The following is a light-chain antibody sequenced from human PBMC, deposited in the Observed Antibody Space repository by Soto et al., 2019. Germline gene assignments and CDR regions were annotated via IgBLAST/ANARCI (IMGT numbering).Light chain of an antibody. CDR3: CSYSEIGNHLV. CDR2: EVS. Sequence: QSALTQPASVSGSPGQSITFSCIGSRSDVGSYDLVSWYQQHPGRAPKVLIYEVSKRPSGVSNRFSGSKSRNRASLTISGLQAEDEADYYCCSYSEIGNHLVFGGGTKLTVL. V-gene: IGLV2-23*02. CDR1: RSDVGSYDL. J-gene: IGLJ3*02.